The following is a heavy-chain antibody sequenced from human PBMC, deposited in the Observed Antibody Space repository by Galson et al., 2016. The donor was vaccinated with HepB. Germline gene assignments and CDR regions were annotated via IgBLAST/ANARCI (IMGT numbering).Heavy chain of an antibody. Sequence: SLRLSCAASGFTFSIYGMHWVRQVPGKGLMWVARIEGDGTSPIYAPSVKGRFTISSDSAENTVYLQMNRLRAEDTALYYCARDLSGPDHWGQGTQVTVSP. V-gene: IGHV3-74*01. CDR1: GFTFSIYG. J-gene: IGHJ4*02. CDR3: ARDLSGPDH. CDR2: IEGDGTSP.